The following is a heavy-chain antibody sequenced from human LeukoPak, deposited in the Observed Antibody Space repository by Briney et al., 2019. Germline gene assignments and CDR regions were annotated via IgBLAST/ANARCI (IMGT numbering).Heavy chain of an antibody. J-gene: IGHJ5*02. V-gene: IGHV3-21*01. Sequence: GGSLRLSCVASGFTFSSYSMNWVRQAPGKALEWVSSISCSRSYIYYADSVKGRCTISRDNAKNSLYLQMNSLRAEDTAVYYCAKESSSNWFVPWGQGTLVTVSS. CDR3: AKESSSNWFVP. CDR2: ISCSRSYI. CDR1: GFTFSSYS. D-gene: IGHD6-13*01.